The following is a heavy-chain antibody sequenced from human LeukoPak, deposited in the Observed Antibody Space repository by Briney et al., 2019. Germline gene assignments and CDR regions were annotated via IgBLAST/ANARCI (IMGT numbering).Heavy chain of an antibody. J-gene: IGHJ3*02. CDR1: GSTFDDYW. CDR2: INQDGSEK. Sequence: GGSLRLSCGASGSTFDDYWMSWVRQAPGQGLEWVANINQDGSEKYYLDSVKGRFTISRDNSKNTLYLQMNSLRAEDTAVYYCAKAYYYDSSGYSDAFDIWGQGTMVTVSS. CDR3: AKAYYYDSSGYSDAFDI. V-gene: IGHV3-7*03. D-gene: IGHD3-22*01.